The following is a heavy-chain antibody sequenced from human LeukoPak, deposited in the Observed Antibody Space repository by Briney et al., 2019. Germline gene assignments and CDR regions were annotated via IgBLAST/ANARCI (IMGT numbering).Heavy chain of an antibody. J-gene: IGHJ5*02. CDR2: IYPGNSDT. CDR3: ARHSRETEGRWLDP. D-gene: IGHD3-10*01. V-gene: IGHV5-51*01. Sequence: PGESLKISCKGSGYSFTSYWIGWVRQMPGKGLEWMGIIYPGNSDTTYSPSFQGQVTISADKSIDTAYLQWSSLKASDTAMYYCARHSRETEGRWLDPWGRGTLVTVSS. CDR1: GYSFTSYW.